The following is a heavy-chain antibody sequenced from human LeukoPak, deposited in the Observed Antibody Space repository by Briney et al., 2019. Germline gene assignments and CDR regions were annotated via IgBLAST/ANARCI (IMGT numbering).Heavy chain of an antibody. Sequence: GGSLRLSCAASGFTFSSYWMSWVRQAPGKGLEWVANIKQDGSEKYYVDSVKGRFTISRDNAKNSLYLQMNSLRAEDTAVYYCARGRITMVRGVKYYFDYWGQRTLVTVSS. CDR1: GFTFSSYW. J-gene: IGHJ4*02. D-gene: IGHD3-10*01. CDR2: IKQDGSEK. CDR3: ARGRITMVRGVKYYFDY. V-gene: IGHV3-7*01.